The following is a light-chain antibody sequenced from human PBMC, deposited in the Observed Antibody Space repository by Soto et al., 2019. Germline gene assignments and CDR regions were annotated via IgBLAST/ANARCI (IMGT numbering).Light chain of an antibody. V-gene: IGKV3-11*01. CDR1: QSVSSY. J-gene: IGKJ1*01. Sequence: IVSTQSPATLSLSPGERATLSCRASQSVSSYLAWYQQKFGQAPRLLIYDASNRATGIPARFSGSGSATDFTLTISSLEPEDFAIYYCQQRYNWPLTFGQGTKVAI. CDR3: QQRYNWPLT. CDR2: DAS.